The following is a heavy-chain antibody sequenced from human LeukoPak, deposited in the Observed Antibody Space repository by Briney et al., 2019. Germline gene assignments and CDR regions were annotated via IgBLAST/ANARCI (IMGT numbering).Heavy chain of an antibody. V-gene: IGHV3-64D*06. CDR1: GFIFTDYT. CDR2: ITNYGDAT. D-gene: IGHD5-24*01. J-gene: IGHJ4*02. Sequence: PGGSLRLSCSASGFIFTDYTIHWVRQAPGKGLEYVSAITNYGDATYYADSVKGRFTISRDNSKNTVWLQMSSLRPEDTAVYYCVKGTRDTRDDYWGQGTLVTVSS. CDR3: VKGTRDTRDDY.